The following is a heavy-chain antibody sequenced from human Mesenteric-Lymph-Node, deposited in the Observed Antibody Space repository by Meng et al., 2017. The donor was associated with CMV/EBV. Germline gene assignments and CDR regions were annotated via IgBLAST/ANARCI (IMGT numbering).Heavy chain of an antibody. D-gene: IGHD3-3*01. CDR3: ARGEYDFWSGYQAIDY. J-gene: IGHJ4*02. Sequence: GESLKISCAASGFTFSSYDMNWVRQAPGKGLEWVSCISSSSSTRYYADSVKGRFTISRDNAKNSLYLQMNSLRAEDTAVYYCARGEYDFWSGYQAIDYWGQGTLVTVSS. CDR1: GFTFSSYD. V-gene: IGHV3-48*04. CDR2: ISSSSSTR.